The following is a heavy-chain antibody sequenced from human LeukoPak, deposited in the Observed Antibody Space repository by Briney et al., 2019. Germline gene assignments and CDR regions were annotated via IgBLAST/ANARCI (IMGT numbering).Heavy chain of an antibody. J-gene: IGHJ4*02. CDR2: ITAYNGDT. CDR3: ARHSSSSYFLDY. CDR1: GYTFSTYG. D-gene: IGHD6-13*01. Sequence: ASVKVSCKTSGYTFSTYGISWVRQAPGQGLDWMGWITAYNGDTSYAQKFQGRVTMTTDTSTSTAYMELRSLRSDDTAVYFCARHSSSSYFLDYWGQGTLVTVSS. V-gene: IGHV1-18*01.